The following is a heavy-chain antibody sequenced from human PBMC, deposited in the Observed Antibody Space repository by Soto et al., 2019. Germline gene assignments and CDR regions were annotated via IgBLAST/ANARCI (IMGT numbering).Heavy chain of an antibody. J-gene: IGHJ4*02. Sequence: EVQLVESGGGLVKPGGSLRLSCVASGFTLRNHYMNWVRQAPGKGLEWVSSISSSSSYIYYADSVMGRFTISRDSAKHSLYLQMNSLRAEDTAVYYCASGSYNFDYWGQGTLVTVSS. CDR2: ISSSSSYI. V-gene: IGHV3-21*01. CDR1: GFTLRNHY. D-gene: IGHD3-10*01. CDR3: ASGSYNFDY.